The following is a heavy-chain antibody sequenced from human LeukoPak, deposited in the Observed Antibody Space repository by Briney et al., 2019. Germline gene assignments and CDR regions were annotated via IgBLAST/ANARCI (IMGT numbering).Heavy chain of an antibody. CDR3: ARTLAPHDFWSGYTYYYYYMDV. D-gene: IGHD3-3*01. CDR2: IYYSGST. CDR1: GGSISSGGYY. J-gene: IGHJ6*03. V-gene: IGHV4-31*03. Sequence: SETLSLTCTVSGGSISSGGYYWSWIRQHPGKGLEWIGYIYYSGSTYYNPSLKSRVTISVDTSKNQFSLKLSPVTAADMAVYYCARTLAPHDFWSGYTYYYYYMDVWGKGTTVTVSS.